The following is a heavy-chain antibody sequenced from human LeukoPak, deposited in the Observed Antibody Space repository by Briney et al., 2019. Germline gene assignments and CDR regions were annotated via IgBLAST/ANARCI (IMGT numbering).Heavy chain of an antibody. CDR1: GGSFSGYY. D-gene: IGHD3-10*01. Sequence: PSETLSLTCAVYGGSFSGYYWSWIRQPPGKGLEWIGEINHSGSTNYNPSLKSRVTISVDTSKNQFSLKLSSVTAADTAVYYCARGPYYGSGKWRYYYYYMDVWGKGTTVTVSS. V-gene: IGHV4-34*01. J-gene: IGHJ6*03. CDR3: ARGPYYGSGKWRYYYYYMDV. CDR2: INHSGST.